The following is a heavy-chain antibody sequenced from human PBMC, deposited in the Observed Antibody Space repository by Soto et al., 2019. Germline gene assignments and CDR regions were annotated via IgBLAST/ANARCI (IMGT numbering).Heavy chain of an antibody. CDR3: AKHTAFGVVKSWFDP. Sequence: GGSLRLSCAASGFTFSSYAMSWVRQAPGKGLEWVSAISGSGGSTYYADSVKGRFTISRDNSKNTLYLQMNSLRAEDTAVYYCAKHTAFGVVKSWFDPWGQGTLVTVSS. CDR1: GFTFSSYA. D-gene: IGHD3-3*01. J-gene: IGHJ5*02. CDR2: ISGSGGST. V-gene: IGHV3-23*01.